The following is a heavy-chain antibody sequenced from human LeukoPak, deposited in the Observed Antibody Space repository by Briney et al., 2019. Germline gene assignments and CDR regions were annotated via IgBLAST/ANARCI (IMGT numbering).Heavy chain of an antibody. CDR3: ARAPLAVAGTLNY. D-gene: IGHD6-19*01. V-gene: IGHV3-21*01. Sequence: KPGGSLRLSCAASGFTFSSYSMNWVRQAPGKGLEWVSSISSSSSYIYYADSVKGRFTISRDNAKSSLYLQMNSLRAEDTAVYYCARAPLAVAGTLNYWGQGILVTVSS. J-gene: IGHJ4*02. CDR1: GFTFSSYS. CDR2: ISSSSSYI.